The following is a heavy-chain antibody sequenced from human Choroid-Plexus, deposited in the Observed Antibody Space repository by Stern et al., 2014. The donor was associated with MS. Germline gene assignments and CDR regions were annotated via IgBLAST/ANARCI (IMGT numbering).Heavy chain of an antibody. CDR3: AKDRQYLTYFFDH. D-gene: IGHD2/OR15-2a*01. V-gene: IGHV3-30*18. CDR1: GFTFGSCA. Sequence: QLGGSGGGVVQPGRPLRLSCGGSGFTFGSCAMEWVRQAPGKGLGWVAGVSYDGSNKYYADSVKGRFTISRDNSQNTLYMQMSSLRPEDTAVYYCAKDRQYLTYFFDHWGQGSLVTVSS. CDR2: VSYDGSNK. J-gene: IGHJ5*02.